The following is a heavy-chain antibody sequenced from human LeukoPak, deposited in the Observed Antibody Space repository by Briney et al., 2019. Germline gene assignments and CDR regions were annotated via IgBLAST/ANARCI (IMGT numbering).Heavy chain of an antibody. CDR1: GGSISSYY. CDR3: ARDEGITPYYYYMDV. Sequence: PSETLSLTCTFSGGSISSYYWSWIRRPPGKGLEWIGYIYYSGSTNYNPSLKSRVTISVDTSKNQFSLKLSSVTAADTAVYYCARDEGITPYYYYMDVWGKGTTVIVSS. CDR2: IYYSGST. J-gene: IGHJ6*03. D-gene: IGHD3-10*01. V-gene: IGHV4-59*01.